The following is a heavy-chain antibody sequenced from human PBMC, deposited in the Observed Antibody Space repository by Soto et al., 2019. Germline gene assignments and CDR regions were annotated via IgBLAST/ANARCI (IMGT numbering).Heavy chain of an antibody. CDR1: GFTFNTYW. V-gene: IGHV3-7*05. Sequence: EVQLVESGGGLVQPGGSLRLSCATSGFTFNTYWMGWVRQAPRTGLEWVANIKGDESEKSYADSVKGRFTISRDNAKDSLYLQMNSLRAEDTAIYYCAAWSRSIWFDYWGQGTLVTVSS. CDR3: AAWSRSIWFDY. CDR2: IKGDESEK. D-gene: IGHD6-13*01. J-gene: IGHJ4*02.